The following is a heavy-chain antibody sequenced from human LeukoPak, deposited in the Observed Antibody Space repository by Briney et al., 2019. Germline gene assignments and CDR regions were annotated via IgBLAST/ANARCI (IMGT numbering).Heavy chain of an antibody. V-gene: IGHV1-69*13. CDR1: GGTFSKYT. D-gene: IGHD4-17*01. Sequence: EASVKVSCKASGGTFSKYTISWVRQRPGQGLEWMGGITPLFGTANYAQKFQGRVTITADESTSTAYMELSSLRSEDTAVYYCARDPRGDYVTSDWYFDLWGRGTLVTVSS. CDR3: ARDPRGDYVTSDWYFDL. CDR2: ITPLFGTA. J-gene: IGHJ2*01.